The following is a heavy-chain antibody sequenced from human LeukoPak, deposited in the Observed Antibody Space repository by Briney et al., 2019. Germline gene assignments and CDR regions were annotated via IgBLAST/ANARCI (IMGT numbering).Heavy chain of an antibody. CDR1: GFTFSSYW. J-gene: IGHJ4*02. CDR3: ARIRGATMIVSYFDY. Sequence: GGSLRLSCAASGFTFSSYWMHWVRQPPGKGLVWVSRINSDGSSTSYADSVKGRLTISRDNAKNTLYLQMNSLRAEDAAVYYCARIRGATMIVSYFDYWGRGTLVTVSS. CDR2: INSDGSST. V-gene: IGHV3-74*01. D-gene: IGHD3-22*01.